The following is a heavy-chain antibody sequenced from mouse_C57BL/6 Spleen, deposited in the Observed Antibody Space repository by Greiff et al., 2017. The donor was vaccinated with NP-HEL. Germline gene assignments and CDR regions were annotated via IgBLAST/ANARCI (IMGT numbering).Heavy chain of an antibody. V-gene: IGHV1-22*01. J-gene: IGHJ2*01. CDR2: INPNNGGT. CDR1: GYTFTNYN. CDR3: ALYDYDADYFDY. D-gene: IGHD2-4*01. Sequence: VQLQQSGPELVKPGASVKMSCKASGYTFTNYNMHWVKQSHGQSLEWIGYINPNNGGTSYNQKFKGKATLTVNKSSSTAYMELRSLTSEDSAVYYCALYDYDADYFDYWGQGTTLTVSS.